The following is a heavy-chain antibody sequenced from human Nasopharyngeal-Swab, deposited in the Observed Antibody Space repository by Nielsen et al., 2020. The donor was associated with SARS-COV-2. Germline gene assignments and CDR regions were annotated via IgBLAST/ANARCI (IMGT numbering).Heavy chain of an antibody. D-gene: IGHD1-26*01. V-gene: IGHV3-66*02. CDR2: IYSGGAT. CDR1: GFTVNNNY. CDR3: AKPASGSYFSDFDY. J-gene: IGHJ4*02. Sequence: GESLKISCAVSGFTVNNNYISWIRQAPGKGLEWVSVIYSGGATYYADSVKGRFTISRHNSKNTLYLQMNSLRAEDTAVYYCAKPASGSYFSDFDYWGQGTLVTVSS.